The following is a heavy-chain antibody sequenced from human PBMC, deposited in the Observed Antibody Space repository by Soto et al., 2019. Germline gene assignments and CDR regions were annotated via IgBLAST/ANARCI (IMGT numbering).Heavy chain of an antibody. CDR3: ARAGRKYSYGPTPGMDV. D-gene: IGHD5-18*01. CDR2: ISSSSSTI. J-gene: IGHJ6*02. Sequence: PWGSLRLSCAASGFTFISYSMNFFRQSPFKWLEWVSYISSSSSTIYYADSVKGRFTISRDNAKNSLYLQMNSLRDEDTAVYYCARAGRKYSYGPTPGMDVWGQGTTVTVSS. CDR1: GFTFISYS. V-gene: IGHV3-48*02.